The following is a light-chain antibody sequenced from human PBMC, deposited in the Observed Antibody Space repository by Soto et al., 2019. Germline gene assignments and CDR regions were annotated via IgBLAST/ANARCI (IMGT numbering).Light chain of an antibody. V-gene: IGLV2-8*01. CDR3: SSYAGSNNPHVV. CDR1: SSDVGGYNY. Sequence: QSVLTQPPSASGSPGQSVTISCTGTSSDVGGYNYVSWYQQHPGKAPKLMIYEVSKRTSGVPDRFSGSKSGNTASLTVSGLQAEDEADYYCSSYAGSNNPHVVFGGGTKVTVL. CDR2: EVS. J-gene: IGLJ2*01.